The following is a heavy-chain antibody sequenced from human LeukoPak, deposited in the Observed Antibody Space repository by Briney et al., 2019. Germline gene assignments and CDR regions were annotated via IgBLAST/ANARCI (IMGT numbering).Heavy chain of an antibody. J-gene: IGHJ4*02. D-gene: IGHD5/OR15-5a*01. CDR1: GGSISSSSYY. CDR2: IYYSGST. V-gene: IGHV4-39*07. Sequence: PWETLSLTCTVSGGSISSSSYYWGWIRQPPGKGLEWIGSIYYSGSTYYNPSLKSRVTISVDTSKNQFSLKLSSVTAADTAVYYCARESFYVGHRIFDYWGQGTLVTVSS. CDR3: ARESFYVGHRIFDY.